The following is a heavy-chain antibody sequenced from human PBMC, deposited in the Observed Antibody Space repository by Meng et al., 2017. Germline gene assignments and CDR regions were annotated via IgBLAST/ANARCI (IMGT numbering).Heavy chain of an antibody. CDR2: ISYDGSNK. CDR1: GFTLSSYA. CDR3: AGGLMVNDY. J-gene: IGHJ4*02. Sequence: VQLGVFGGGVLQTGKSMSLSWVASGFTLSSYAMHWVRQASGKGLEWVAVISYDGSNKYYADSVKGRFTISRDNSKNTLYLQMNSLRAEDTAVYYCAGGLMVNDYWGQGTLVTVSS. V-gene: IGHV3-30*01. D-gene: IGHD3-10*01.